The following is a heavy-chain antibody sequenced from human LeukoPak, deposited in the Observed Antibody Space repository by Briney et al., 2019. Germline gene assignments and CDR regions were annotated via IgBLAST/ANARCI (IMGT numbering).Heavy chain of an antibody. CDR1: GFTFSSYG. CDR2: ISYDGSNK. D-gene: IGHD6-25*01. CDR3: AKGGYY. V-gene: IGHV3-30*18. Sequence: GRSLRLSCAASGFTFSSYGMHWVRQAPGKGLEWVAVISYDGSNKYYADSVKGRFTISRDNSKNTLYLQMNSLRAEDTAVYYCAKGGYYWGQGTLVTVPS. J-gene: IGHJ4*02.